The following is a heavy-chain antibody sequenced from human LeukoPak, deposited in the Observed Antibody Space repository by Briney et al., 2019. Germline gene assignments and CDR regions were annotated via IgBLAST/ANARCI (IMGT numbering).Heavy chain of an antibody. CDR3: ARCTTGKTFGSLREIKKSREIDF. J-gene: IGHJ4*02. D-gene: IGHD1-1*01. CDR2: ISSSSSYI. Sequence: GGSLRLSCAASGFTFSSYSMNWVRQAPGKGLEWVSSISSSSSYINYADSVRGRFTISRDNAKNSLFLQMDSLRGEDTAVYYCARCTTGKTFGSLREIKKSREIDFWGEGTMVSVSS. CDR1: GFTFSSYS. V-gene: IGHV3-21*01.